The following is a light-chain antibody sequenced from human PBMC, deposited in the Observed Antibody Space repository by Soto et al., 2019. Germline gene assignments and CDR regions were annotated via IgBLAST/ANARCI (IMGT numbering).Light chain of an antibody. Sequence: QSVLTQPASVSGSPGQSITISCTGTSSDVGGYNYVSWYQQHPGKAPKFMIYDVSNRPSRVSNRFSGSKSGNTASLTISGLQAEDEADNYCTSYTTSNTRQIVFGTGTKLTVL. CDR1: SSDVGGYNY. CDR2: DVS. J-gene: IGLJ1*01. V-gene: IGLV2-14*01. CDR3: TSYTTSNTRQIV.